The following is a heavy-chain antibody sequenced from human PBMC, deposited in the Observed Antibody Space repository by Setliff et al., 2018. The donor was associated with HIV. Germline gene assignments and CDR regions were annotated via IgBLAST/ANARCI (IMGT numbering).Heavy chain of an antibody. J-gene: IGHJ3*02. Sequence: SQTLSLTCAVYGGSFSGYYWSWIRQPPGKGLEWIGSIYYSGSTNYNPSLRSRVTISVDTSKNQFSLKLSSVTAADTAVYYCATRYCSSTSCYAYDAFDIWGQGTMVTVS. CDR1: GGSFSGYY. CDR2: IYYSGST. CDR3: ATRYCSSTSCYAYDAFDI. V-gene: IGHV4-34*01. D-gene: IGHD2-2*01.